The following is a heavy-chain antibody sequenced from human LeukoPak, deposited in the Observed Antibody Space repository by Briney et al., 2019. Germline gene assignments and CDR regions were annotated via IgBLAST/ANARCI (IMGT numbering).Heavy chain of an antibody. Sequence: GGSLRLSCAASGFTFDKAWMTWVRQAPGKGLEWVSAISGSGGSTYYADSVKGRFTISRDNSKNTLYLQMNSLRAEDTAVYYCAKDSVAAAGLFDYWGQGTLVTVSS. D-gene: IGHD6-13*01. V-gene: IGHV3-23*01. CDR2: ISGSGGST. J-gene: IGHJ4*02. CDR3: AKDSVAAAGLFDY. CDR1: GFTFDKAW.